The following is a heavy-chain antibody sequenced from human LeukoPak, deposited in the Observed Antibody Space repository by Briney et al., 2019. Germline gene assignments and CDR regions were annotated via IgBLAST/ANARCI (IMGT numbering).Heavy chain of an antibody. J-gene: IGHJ6*02. D-gene: IGHD3-22*01. Sequence: PGGSLTLSCAASGFTFRKHYMSWIRQAPGRGPEWVAYIGASGSTIYYRDSVNGRFTISRDNAKNSLHLQMNSLRAEDTAVYYCAKDLREWYYDPNGDYFSYGMDVWGQGTTVVVSS. V-gene: IGHV3-11*01. CDR3: AKDLREWYYDPNGDYFSYGMDV. CDR2: IGASGSTI. CDR1: GFTFRKHY.